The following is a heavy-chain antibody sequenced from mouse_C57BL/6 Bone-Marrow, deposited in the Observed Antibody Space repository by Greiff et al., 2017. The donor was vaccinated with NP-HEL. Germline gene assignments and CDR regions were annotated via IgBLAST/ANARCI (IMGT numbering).Heavy chain of an antibody. CDR2: INYDGSST. CDR3: AREGGLRRRTYAMDY. Sequence: EVQLVESEGGLVQPGSSMKLSCTASGFTFSDYSMAWVRQVPEKGLEWVANINYDGSSTYYLDTLKGRFIISRDNAKNMLYLQMSSLKSEDTATYYCAREGGLRRRTYAMDYWGQGTSVTVSS. J-gene: IGHJ4*01. V-gene: IGHV5-16*01. CDR1: GFTFSDYS. D-gene: IGHD2-4*01.